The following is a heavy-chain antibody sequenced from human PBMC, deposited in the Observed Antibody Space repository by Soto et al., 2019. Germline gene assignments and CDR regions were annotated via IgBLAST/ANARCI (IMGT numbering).Heavy chain of an antibody. CDR1: GGSISSSNW. D-gene: IGHD3-10*01. CDR2: TYHSGNP. CDR3: ARDQLGGNWFDP. V-gene: IGHV4-4*02. J-gene: IGHJ5*02. Sequence: SETLSLTCAVSGGSISSSNWWSWVRQPPGKALEWIGHTYHSGNPYYNPSLKSRVIISVDKSKNQFSLNLSSVTAADTAVYYCARDQLGGNWFDPWGQGTLVTVSS.